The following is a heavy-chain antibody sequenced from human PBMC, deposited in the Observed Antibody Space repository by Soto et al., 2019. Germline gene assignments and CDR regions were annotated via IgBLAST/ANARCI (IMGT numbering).Heavy chain of an antibody. CDR2: IYHRGST. D-gene: IGHD1-26*01. J-gene: IGHJ4*02. Sequence: SETLSLTCAFSVGSISSGGFSWSWIRQPPGKDLEWIGYIYHRGSTYYKPSLKSRVNISEDRSKNQFSLKLSFVTAADTAVYYCARSGAYSSRGYFDYWGQGMLVTVSS. V-gene: IGHV4-30-2*01. CDR1: VGSISSGGFS. CDR3: ARSGAYSSRGYFDY.